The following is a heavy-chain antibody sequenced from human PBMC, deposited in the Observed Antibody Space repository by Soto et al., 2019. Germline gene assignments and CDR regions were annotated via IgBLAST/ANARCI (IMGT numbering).Heavy chain of an antibody. Sequence: WGSLRLSCAASGFKFSNYWIICVRHAPCKWLEWVGNIKHDTSEAHYADSVKGRFTITRDNIKNFLFLQMNGLRADDTASYYCARDGLLFSGPYRPSRFDYWGLGTLVTVSS. D-gene: IGHD3-16*02. CDR1: GFKFSNYW. CDR2: IKHDTSEA. CDR3: ARDGLLFSGPYRPSRFDY. V-gene: IGHV3-7*03. J-gene: IGHJ4*02.